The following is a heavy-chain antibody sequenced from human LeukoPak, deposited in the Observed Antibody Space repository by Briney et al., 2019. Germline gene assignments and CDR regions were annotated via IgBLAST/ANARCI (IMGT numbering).Heavy chain of an antibody. D-gene: IGHD2/OR15-2a*01. CDR3: ARDSSSFPNYFDL. CDR1: GFTVGDNY. J-gene: IGHJ4*02. V-gene: IGHV3-53*01. Sequence: GGSLRLSCAASGFTVGDNYMSWVRQAPGKGLEWVSHIYSAGDTSYSDSVRGRFTISRDNCKNTLYLQMNSLRAEDTAFYYCARDSSSFPNYFDLWGQGTLVTVSS. CDR2: IYSAGDT.